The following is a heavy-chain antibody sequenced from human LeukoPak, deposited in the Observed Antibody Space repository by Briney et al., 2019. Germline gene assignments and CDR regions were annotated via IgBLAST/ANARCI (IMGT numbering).Heavy chain of an antibody. Sequence: PSQTLSLTCAISGDSVSSNGASWNWIRQSPSRGLEWLGRTYYRSQQWHSDYAPSVKGRITLNPDISKNQFSLQLNSMTPEDTAVYYCGRETDFGVVTNWGQGTLVTVSS. V-gene: IGHV6-1*01. CDR3: GRETDFGVVTN. D-gene: IGHD3-3*01. CDR1: GDSVSSNGAS. CDR2: TYYRSQQWHS. J-gene: IGHJ4*02.